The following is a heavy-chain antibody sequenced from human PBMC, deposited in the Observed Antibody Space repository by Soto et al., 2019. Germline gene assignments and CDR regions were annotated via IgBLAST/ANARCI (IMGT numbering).Heavy chain of an antibody. J-gene: IGHJ5*02. V-gene: IGHV4-31*03. Sequence: SETLSLTCFVSCYSITAGGYYWSWIRHHPGKGLEWIGSFYSSGSIIYNPSLRSRVSISGDTPSNQFSMSLTSVTAADTARYYCARMYSSGSGWFHPWGQGTLVTVSS. D-gene: IGHD6-19*01. CDR3: ARMYSSGSGWFHP. CDR2: FYSSGSI. CDR1: CYSITAGGYY.